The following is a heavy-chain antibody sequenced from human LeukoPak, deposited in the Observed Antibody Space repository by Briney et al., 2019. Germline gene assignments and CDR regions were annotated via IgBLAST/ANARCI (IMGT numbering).Heavy chain of an antibody. CDR2: ISSSNTYI. Sequence: GGSLRLSCAASGFTFSTYNMNWVRQPPGKGLEWVSSISSSNTYIYYVDSVKGRFTISRDNAKNSLYLQMSSLRAEDSAVYYCARVQCPLAKDGFDIWGQGTMVTVSS. J-gene: IGHJ3*02. V-gene: IGHV3-21*01. CDR3: ARVQCPLAKDGFDI. D-gene: IGHD5/OR15-5a*01. CDR1: GFTFSTYN.